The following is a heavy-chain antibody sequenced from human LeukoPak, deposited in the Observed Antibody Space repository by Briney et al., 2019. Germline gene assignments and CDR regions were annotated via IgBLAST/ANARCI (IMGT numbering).Heavy chain of an antibody. CDR3: TKGGYGGPRVAFGY. Sequence: ASVKVSCKASGYTFTGYYMHWVRQAPGQGLEWMGWINPNSGGTNYAQKFQGRVTMTRDTSTSTVYMELSSLRSEDTAVYYCTKGGYGGPRVAFGYRDQGPRAPVTA. CDR1: GYTFTGYY. J-gene: IGHJ4*02. D-gene: IGHD1-1*01. CDR2: INPNSGGT. V-gene: IGHV1-2*02.